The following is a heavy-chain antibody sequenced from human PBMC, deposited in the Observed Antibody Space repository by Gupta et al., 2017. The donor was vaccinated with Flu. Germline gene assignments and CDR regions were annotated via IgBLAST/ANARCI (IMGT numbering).Heavy chain of an antibody. J-gene: IGHJ5*02. Sequence: QLQLQESGPGLVKPSETLSLTCTVSGGSISSSSYYWGWIRQPPGKGLEWIGSIYYSGSTYYNPSLKSRVTISVDTSKNQFSLKLSSVTAADTAVYYCARRSFAIPWFDPWGQGTLVTVSS. CDR3: ARRSFAIPWFDP. D-gene: IGHD2-2*01. CDR1: GGSISSSSYY. V-gene: IGHV4-39*01. CDR2: IYYSGST.